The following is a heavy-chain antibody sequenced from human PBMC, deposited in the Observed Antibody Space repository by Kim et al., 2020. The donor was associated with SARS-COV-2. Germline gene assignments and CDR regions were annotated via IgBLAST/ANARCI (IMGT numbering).Heavy chain of an antibody. Sequence: GGSLRLSCTASGFTFGDYAMSWFRQAPGKGLEWVGFIRSKAYGGTTEYAASVKGRFTISRDDSKSIAYLQMNSLKTDDTAVYYCTRARLISGWYFDYWGQGTLVTVSS. D-gene: IGHD6-19*01. J-gene: IGHJ4*02. CDR2: IRSKAYGGTT. CDR3: TRARLISGWYFDY. V-gene: IGHV3-49*03. CDR1: GFTFGDYA.